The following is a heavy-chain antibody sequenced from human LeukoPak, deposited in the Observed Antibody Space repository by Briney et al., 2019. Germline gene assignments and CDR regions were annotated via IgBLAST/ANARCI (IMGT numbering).Heavy chain of an antibody. CDR1: GGSISSSSYY. D-gene: IGHD3-22*01. J-gene: IGHJ4*02. Sequence: SETLSLTCTVSGGSISSSSYYWGWIRQPPGKGLEWIGSIYYSGSTYYNPSLKSRVTISVDTSKNQFSLKLSSVTAADTAVYYCARHALRYYDSSGFPDFDYWGQGTLVTVSS. CDR3: ARHALRYYDSSGFPDFDY. CDR2: IYYSGST. V-gene: IGHV4-39*01.